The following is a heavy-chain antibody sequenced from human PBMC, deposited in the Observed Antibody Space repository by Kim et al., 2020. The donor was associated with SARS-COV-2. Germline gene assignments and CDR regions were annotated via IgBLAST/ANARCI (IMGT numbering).Heavy chain of an antibody. J-gene: IGHJ4*02. V-gene: IGHV3-30*10. CDR3: ARGDGYNLWGDY. D-gene: IGHD5-12*01. Sequence: SSTDSVKGRFTISRDNAKNTLYLQSNSLRAEDAAVYYCARGDGYNLWGDYWGQGTLVTVSS.